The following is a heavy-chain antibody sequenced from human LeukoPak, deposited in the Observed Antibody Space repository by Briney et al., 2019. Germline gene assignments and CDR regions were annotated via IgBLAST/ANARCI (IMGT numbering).Heavy chain of an antibody. D-gene: IGHD3-22*01. J-gene: IGHJ3*02. Sequence: GGSLRLSCVASGFTFSSYGMNWVRQAPGKGLEWVSGRSSGAITYYADSVKGRFTISRDNSKNTMYLQMNSLRAEDTAVYYCARTLNYYDSSGYYLVASAFDIWGQGTMVTVSS. CDR2: RSSGAIT. CDR3: ARTLNYYDSSGYYLVASAFDI. V-gene: IGHV3-23*01. CDR1: GFTFSSYG.